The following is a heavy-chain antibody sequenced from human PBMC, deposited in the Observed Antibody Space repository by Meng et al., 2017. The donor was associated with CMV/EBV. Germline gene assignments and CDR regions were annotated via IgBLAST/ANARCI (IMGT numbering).Heavy chain of an antibody. D-gene: IGHD3-22*01. Sequence: VSVIYSGGSTYYADSVKGRFTISRDNSKNTLYLQMNSLRAEDTAVYYCARDLYYYDSSGYYDYYYGMDVWGQGTTVTVSS. CDR3: ARDLYYYDSSGYYDYYYGMDV. CDR2: IYSGGST. J-gene: IGHJ6*02. V-gene: IGHV3-53*05.